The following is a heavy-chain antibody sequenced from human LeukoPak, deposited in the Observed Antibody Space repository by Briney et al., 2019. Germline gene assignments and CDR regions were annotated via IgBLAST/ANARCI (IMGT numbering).Heavy chain of an antibody. V-gene: IGHV5-51*01. J-gene: IGHJ3*02. CDR2: VFPGDSDT. Sequence: GESLKISCKGSGYSFTTYWIGWVRQMPGKGPEWMGIVFPGDSDTRYNPSFQGQVTISADKSISTAYMQWSSLKASDTAMYYCARRRYFDWLTAFDIWGQGTMVTVSS. CDR1: GYSFTTYW. D-gene: IGHD3-9*01. CDR3: ARRRYFDWLTAFDI.